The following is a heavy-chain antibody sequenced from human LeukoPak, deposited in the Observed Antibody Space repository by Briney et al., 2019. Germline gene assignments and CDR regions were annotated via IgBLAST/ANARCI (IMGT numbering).Heavy chain of an antibody. Sequence: GGSLRLSCAASGFTFSSYGMHWVRQAPGKGLEWVAVISYDGSNKYYADSVKGRFTISRDNSKNTLYLQMNSLRAEDTAVYYCAKSNGRQELDYWGQGTLVTVSP. D-gene: IGHD1-14*01. J-gene: IGHJ4*02. V-gene: IGHV3-30*18. CDR3: AKSNGRQELDY. CDR1: GFTFSSYG. CDR2: ISYDGSNK.